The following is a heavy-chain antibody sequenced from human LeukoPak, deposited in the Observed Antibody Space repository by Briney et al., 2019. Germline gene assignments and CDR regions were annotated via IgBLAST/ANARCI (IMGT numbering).Heavy chain of an antibody. D-gene: IGHD6-13*01. CDR3: SYSRSWSDAFDI. CDR2: IYYSGST. CDR1: GDSISSSSFY. Sequence: PSETLSLTCTVSGDSISSSSFYWGWIRQPPGKGLEWIGSIYYSGSTYYNPSLKSRVTTSVDTSKNQFSLKLSSVTAADTAVYSRSYSRSWSDAFDIWGQGTMVTVSS. V-gene: IGHV4-39*01. J-gene: IGHJ3*02.